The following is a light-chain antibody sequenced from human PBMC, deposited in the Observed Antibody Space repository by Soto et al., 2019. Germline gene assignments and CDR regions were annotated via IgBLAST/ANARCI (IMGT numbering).Light chain of an antibody. Sequence: EVVLTQSPATLSLSPAERATLSCRASQSVSNYLAWYQHKPGQSPRLLIFDASNRATGIPVRFTGSGSGTEFPLTISSLEPEDFAIYYCQQRSNWQLTFGQGTRLEIK. J-gene: IGKJ5*01. CDR3: QQRSNWQLT. CDR1: QSVSNY. V-gene: IGKV3D-11*02. CDR2: DAS.